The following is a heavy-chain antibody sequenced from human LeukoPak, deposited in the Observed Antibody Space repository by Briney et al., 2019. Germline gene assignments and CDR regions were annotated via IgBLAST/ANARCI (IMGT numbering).Heavy chain of an antibody. J-gene: IGHJ4*02. V-gene: IGHV3-48*03. Sequence: GGSLRLSCEVSGFTFSRYEMNWVRQAPGKGLEWISFISGSGAPIYYADSVKGRFTISRDNAKNSLYLQMNSLRAEDTAVYYCAREVSGIDHSLDYWGQGTLVTVSS. D-gene: IGHD1-14*01. CDR1: GFTFSRYE. CDR2: ISGSGAPI. CDR3: AREVSGIDHSLDY.